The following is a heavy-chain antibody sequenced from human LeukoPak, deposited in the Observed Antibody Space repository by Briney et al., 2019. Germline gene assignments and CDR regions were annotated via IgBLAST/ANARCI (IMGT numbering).Heavy chain of an antibody. CDR3: ARKRLGEFLD. J-gene: IGHJ4*02. Sequence: ASVKVSCKASGYTFTSFGMSWLRQAPGQGLEWMGWINTNTGNPTYAQGFTGRFVFSLDTSVSTAYLQISSLKAEDTAVYYCARKRLGEFLDWGQGTLVTVSS. CDR1: GYTFTSFG. V-gene: IGHV7-4-1*02. D-gene: IGHD3-16*01. CDR2: INTNTGNP.